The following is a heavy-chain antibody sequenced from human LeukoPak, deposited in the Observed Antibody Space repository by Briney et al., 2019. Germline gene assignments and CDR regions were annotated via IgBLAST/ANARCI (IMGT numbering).Heavy chain of an antibody. D-gene: IGHD3-10*01. Sequence: SETLSLTCAVSGYSISSGYYWDWIRQPPGKGLEWIGSIYHSGSTYYNPSLKSRVTISVDTSKNQFSLKLSSVTAADTAVYYCAREPKYGSGSYYLDYWGQGTLVTVSS. CDR1: GYSISSGYY. J-gene: IGHJ4*02. CDR3: AREPKYGSGSYYLDY. V-gene: IGHV4-38-2*02. CDR2: IYHSGST.